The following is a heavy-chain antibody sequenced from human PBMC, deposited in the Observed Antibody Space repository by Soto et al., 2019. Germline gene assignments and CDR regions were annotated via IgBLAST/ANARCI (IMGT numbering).Heavy chain of an antibody. J-gene: IGHJ6*02. CDR1: GYTFTSYG. D-gene: IGHD3-10*01. Sequence: ASVKVSCKASGYTFTSYGISWVRQAPGQGLEWMGWISAYNGNTNYAQKLQGRVTMTTDTSTSTAYVELRSLRSDDTAVYYCARLPPSMAAYYYYGMDVWGQGTTVTVSS. CDR2: ISAYNGNT. CDR3: ARLPPSMAAYYYYGMDV. V-gene: IGHV1-18*04.